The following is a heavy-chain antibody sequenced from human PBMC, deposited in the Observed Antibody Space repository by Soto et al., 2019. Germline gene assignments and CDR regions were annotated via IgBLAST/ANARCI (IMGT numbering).Heavy chain of an antibody. D-gene: IGHD6-13*01. CDR2: IWYDGSNK. CDR3: ARVAEAAAGNYYYYYMDV. CDR1: GFSFSSYG. Sequence: PGGSLILSCAASGFSFSSYGMHWVRQAPGKGLEWVAVIWYDGSNKYYADSVKGRFTISRDNSKSALYLQLNTLRAEDTAVYYCARVAEAAAGNYYYYYMDVWGKGTTVTVSS. V-gene: IGHV3-33*01. J-gene: IGHJ6*03.